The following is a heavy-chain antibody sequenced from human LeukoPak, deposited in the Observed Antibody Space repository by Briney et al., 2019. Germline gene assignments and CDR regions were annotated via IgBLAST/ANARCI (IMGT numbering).Heavy chain of an antibody. D-gene: IGHD6-13*01. CDR2: ISSSSSYI. Sequence: PGGSLRLSCAASGFTFSSYSMNWVRQAPGKGLEWVSSISSSSSYICYADSVKGRFTISRDNAKNSLYLQMNSLRAEDTAVYNCARDGESIAAAEPDYWGQGTLVTVSS. CDR1: GFTFSSYS. J-gene: IGHJ4*02. V-gene: IGHV3-21*01. CDR3: ARDGESIAAAEPDY.